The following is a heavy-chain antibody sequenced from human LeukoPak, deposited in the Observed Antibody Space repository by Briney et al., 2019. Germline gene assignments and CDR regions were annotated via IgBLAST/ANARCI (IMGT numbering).Heavy chain of an antibody. Sequence: GGSLRLSCAASGFTFDSYTINWVRQAPGKGLEWVSSISSGSYNIYYADSVRGRFTISRDNPKNSLYLQTNSLGAEDTAVYYCARLVAGDTRGLDSWGQGALVTVSS. V-gene: IGHV3-21*01. CDR1: GFTFDSYT. CDR3: ARLVAGDTRGLDS. J-gene: IGHJ4*02. D-gene: IGHD6-13*01. CDR2: ISSGSYNI.